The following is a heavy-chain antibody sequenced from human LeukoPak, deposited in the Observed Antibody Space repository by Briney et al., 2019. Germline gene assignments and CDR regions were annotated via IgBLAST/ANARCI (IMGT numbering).Heavy chain of an antibody. CDR1: GFTFSSYA. CDR3: AKGSELVVPAAVPFDY. Sequence: PGGSLRLSCAASGFTFSSYAMSWVRQAPGRGLEWVSAISGSGGSTYYADSVKGRFTISRDNSKNTLYLQMNSLRAEDTAVYYCAKGSELVVPAAVPFDYWGQGTLVTVSS. D-gene: IGHD2-2*01. J-gene: IGHJ4*02. CDR2: ISGSGGST. V-gene: IGHV3-23*01.